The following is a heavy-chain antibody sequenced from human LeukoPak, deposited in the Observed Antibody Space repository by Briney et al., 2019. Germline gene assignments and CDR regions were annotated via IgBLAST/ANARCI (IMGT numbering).Heavy chain of an antibody. D-gene: IGHD2-2*03. V-gene: IGHV4-38-2*02. CDR1: GYSISSGYY. J-gene: IGHJ5*02. CDR2: IYHSGST. Sequence: PSETLSLTCTVSGYSISSGYYWGWIRQPPGKGLEWIGSIYHSGSTYYNPSLKSRVTISVDTSKNQFSLKLSSVTAADTAVYYCARRLDIVVVPAAGPFDPWGQGTLVTVSS. CDR3: ARRLDIVVVPAAGPFDP.